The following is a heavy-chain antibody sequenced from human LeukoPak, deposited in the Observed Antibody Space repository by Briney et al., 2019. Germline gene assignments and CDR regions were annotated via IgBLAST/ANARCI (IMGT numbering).Heavy chain of an antibody. CDR1: GGSISSYY. Sequence: SETLSLTCTVSGGSISSYYWSWIRQPPGKGLEWIGYIYYSGSTNYNPSLKSRVTISVDTSKNQFSLKLSSVTAADTAVYYCARGITMVRGVILPNWFDPWGQGTLVTVSS. D-gene: IGHD3-10*01. J-gene: IGHJ5*02. V-gene: IGHV4-59*01. CDR3: ARGITMVRGVILPNWFDP. CDR2: IYYSGST.